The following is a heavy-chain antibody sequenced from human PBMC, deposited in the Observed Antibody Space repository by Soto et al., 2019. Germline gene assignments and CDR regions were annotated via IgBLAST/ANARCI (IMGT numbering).Heavy chain of an antibody. CDR2: ISYDGSNK. D-gene: IGHD3-22*01. Sequence: GGSLRLSCAASGFTFSSYAMHWVRQAPGKGLEWVAVISYDGSNKNHADTVKGRFTISRDNSKNTLYLQMNSLRAEDTAVYYCARGYHYYDSSGYDKWDAFDIWGQGTMVTVS. J-gene: IGHJ3*02. CDR1: GFTFSSYA. CDR3: ARGYHYYDSSGYDKWDAFDI. V-gene: IGHV3-30-3*01.